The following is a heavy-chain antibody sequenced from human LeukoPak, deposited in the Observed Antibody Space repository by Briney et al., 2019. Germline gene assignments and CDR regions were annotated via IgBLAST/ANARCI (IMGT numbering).Heavy chain of an antibody. V-gene: IGHV3-21*01. CDR2: ISSSSSYI. CDR3: ARDNGYCSSTSCYGAFDI. Sequence: PGGSLRLSCAASGFTFSSYGMHWVRQAPGKGLEWVSSISSSSSYIYYADSVKGRFTISRDNAKNSLYLQMNSLRAEDTAVYYCARDNGYCSSTSCYGAFDIWGQGTMVTVSS. D-gene: IGHD2-2*03. CDR1: GFTFSSYG. J-gene: IGHJ3*02.